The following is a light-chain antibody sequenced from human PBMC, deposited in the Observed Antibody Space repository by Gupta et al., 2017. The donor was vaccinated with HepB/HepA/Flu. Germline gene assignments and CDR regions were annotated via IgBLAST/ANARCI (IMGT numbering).Light chain of an antibody. Sequence: EIVLTQSPGTLSLSPGERATRSCRASQSVSSSYLAWYQQKPGQAPRLLIYGASSRATGIPDRFSGSGSGTDFTLTISRLEPEDFAVYYCQHYGSSPCTFGQGTKMEIK. CDR2: GAS. CDR3: QHYGSSPCT. CDR1: QSVSSSY. J-gene: IGKJ2*02. V-gene: IGKV3-20*01.